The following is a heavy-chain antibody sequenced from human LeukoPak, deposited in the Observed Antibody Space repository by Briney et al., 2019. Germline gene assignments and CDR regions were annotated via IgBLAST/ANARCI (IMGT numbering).Heavy chain of an antibody. Sequence: ASVKVSCKVSGYTLTELSMHWVRQAPGKGREWKGGFDPEDGETIYAQKFQGRVTMTEATSTDTAYMELGSLRSEDTAVYYCATAGDTANGGECFDYWGQGTLVTVSS. J-gene: IGHJ4*02. CDR1: GYTLTELS. V-gene: IGHV1-24*01. CDR3: ATAGDTANGGECFDY. CDR2: FDPEDGET. D-gene: IGHD5-18*01.